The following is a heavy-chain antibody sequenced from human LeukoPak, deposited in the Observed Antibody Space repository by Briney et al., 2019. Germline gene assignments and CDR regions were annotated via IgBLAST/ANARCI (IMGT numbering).Heavy chain of an antibody. CDR2: IYYSGST. CDR1: GGSISSYY. Sequence: PSETLSLTCTVSGGSISSYYWSWIRQPPGKGLEWIGYIYYSGSTNYNPSLKSRVTISVDMSKNQFSLKLSSMTAADTAVYYCARHDGWRLGDLSFIPGAFFDFWGQGTLVTVSS. J-gene: IGHJ4*02. V-gene: IGHV4-59*08. D-gene: IGHD3-16*02. CDR3: ARHDGWRLGDLSFIPGAFFDF.